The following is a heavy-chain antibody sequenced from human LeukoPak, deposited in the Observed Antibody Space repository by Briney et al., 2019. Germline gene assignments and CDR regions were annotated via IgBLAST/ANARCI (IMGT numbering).Heavy chain of an antibody. CDR3: ARDQYYNSGSPALRY. J-gene: IGHJ4*02. D-gene: IGHD3-10*01. Sequence: SETLSLTCTVSGGSIGSYYWSWIRQPPGKGLEWIGYIYYSGTTKYNPSLKSRVTISVDTSKNQFSLRLSSVTAADTAVYYCARDQYYNSGSPALRYWGQGTLVTVSS. CDR2: IYYSGTT. CDR1: GGSIGSYY. V-gene: IGHV4-59*01.